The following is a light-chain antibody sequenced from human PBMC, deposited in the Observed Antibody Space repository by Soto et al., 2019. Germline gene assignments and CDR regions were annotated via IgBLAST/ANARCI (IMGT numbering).Light chain of an antibody. Sequence: QSVLTPPPSASGTPGHRVTISCSGGSSNIGSNTVNWYQHLPGAAPKLLIYGNDQRPSGVPDRFSGSKSGTSVFLAISGLQSEDEADYYCTAWDDSLRAVLFGGGTKLTVL. J-gene: IGLJ2*01. CDR3: TAWDDSLRAVL. CDR2: GND. V-gene: IGLV1-44*01. CDR1: SSNIGSNT.